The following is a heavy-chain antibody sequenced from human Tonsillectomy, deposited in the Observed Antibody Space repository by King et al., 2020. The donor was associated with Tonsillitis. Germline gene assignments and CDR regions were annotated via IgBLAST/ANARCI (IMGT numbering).Heavy chain of an antibody. Sequence: TLKESGPVLVKPTETLTLTCTVSGFSLSNARMGVSWIRQPPGKALEWLAHIFSNDEKTYSTSLKSRVSISKDTSKSQVVLTMTNMDPVDTATYYCARTKRYNWNYDGMDVWGQGTTVTVSS. CDR3: ARTKRYNWNYDGMDV. CDR1: GFSLSNARMG. V-gene: IGHV2-26*01. J-gene: IGHJ6*02. D-gene: IGHD1-20*01. CDR2: IFSNDEK.